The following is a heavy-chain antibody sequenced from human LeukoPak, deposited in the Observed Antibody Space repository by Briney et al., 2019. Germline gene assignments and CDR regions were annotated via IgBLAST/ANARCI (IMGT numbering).Heavy chain of an antibody. CDR3: ATDLNYYDSSGYVFDY. J-gene: IGHJ4*02. Sequence: GASVTVSCKVSGYTLTELSMHWVRQAPGKGLEWMGGFDPEDGETIYAQKFQGRVTMTEDASTDTAYMELSSLRSEDTAVYYCATDLNYYDSSGYVFDYWGQGTLVTVSS. D-gene: IGHD3-22*01. CDR1: GYTLTELS. V-gene: IGHV1-24*01. CDR2: FDPEDGET.